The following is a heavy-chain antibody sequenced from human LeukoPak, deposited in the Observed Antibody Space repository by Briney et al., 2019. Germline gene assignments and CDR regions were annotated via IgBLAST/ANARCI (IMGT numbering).Heavy chain of an antibody. CDR3: ARRSMRWMDV. Sequence: SETLSLTCTVSGGSIASSYWSWIRQPPGKGLEWIGYIYYSGSTNYNPSLKSRVTTSVDTSKNQFSLKLSSVTAADTAVYYCARRSMRWMDVWGQGTTVIVSS. D-gene: IGHD4-23*01. CDR1: GGSIASSY. CDR2: IYYSGST. V-gene: IGHV4-59*08. J-gene: IGHJ6*02.